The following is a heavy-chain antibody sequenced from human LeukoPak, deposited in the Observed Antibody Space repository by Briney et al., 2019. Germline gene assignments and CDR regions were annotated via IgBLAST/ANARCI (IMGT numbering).Heavy chain of an antibody. Sequence: GGSLRLSCAASGFTFDDYAMHWVRQAPGKGLEWVSGISWNSGSIGYADSVKGRFTISRDNSKNTLYLQMNSLRAEDTAVYYCAKGVTRGATVFFDYWGQGTLVTVSS. V-gene: IGHV3-9*01. D-gene: IGHD1-26*01. CDR1: GFTFDDYA. CDR3: AKGVTRGATVFFDY. CDR2: ISWNSGSI. J-gene: IGHJ4*02.